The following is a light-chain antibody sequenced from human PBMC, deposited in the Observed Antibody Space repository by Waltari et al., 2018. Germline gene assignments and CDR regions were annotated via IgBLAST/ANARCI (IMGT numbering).Light chain of an antibody. V-gene: IGKV3-20*01. CDR2: GAS. CDR3: QQYGNSPIT. CDR1: QSISSSY. Sequence: EIVLTQSPGTLSLSPGERATVSCRASQSISSSYLAWYQQKPGQAPRLLIYGASSRATVSPDRLTGSGSGTDFTLTISRLEPEESAVYYCQQYGNSPITFGQGTRLEI. J-gene: IGKJ5*01.